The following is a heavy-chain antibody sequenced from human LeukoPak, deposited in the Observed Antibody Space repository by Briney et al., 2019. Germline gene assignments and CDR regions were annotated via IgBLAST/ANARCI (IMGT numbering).Heavy chain of an antibody. CDR2: IYYTGAT. CDR3: ARAGYSYGTGYYFDY. V-gene: IGHV4-59*01. Sequence: SETLSLTCTVSGGSISSYYWSWIRLPPGKGLEWIGYIYYTGATYYNPSFKSRVTISLDTSKNQFSLKLSSVTAADAAVYYCARAGYSYGTGYYFDYWGQGALVTVSS. J-gene: IGHJ4*02. D-gene: IGHD5-18*01. CDR1: GGSISSYY.